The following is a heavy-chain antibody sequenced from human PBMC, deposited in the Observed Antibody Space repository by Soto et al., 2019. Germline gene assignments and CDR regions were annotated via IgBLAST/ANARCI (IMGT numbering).Heavy chain of an antibody. CDR1: GGSISSSSYY. CDR2: IYYSGST. CDR3: ARHRGRRIAAAGDPLGDGMDV. J-gene: IGHJ6*02. V-gene: IGHV4-39*01. D-gene: IGHD6-13*01. Sequence: QLQLQESGPGLVKPSETLSLTCTVSGGSISSSSYYWGWIRQPPGKGLEWIGSIYYSGSTYYNPSLKSRVTISVDTSKNQFSLKLSSVTAADTAVYYCARHRGRRIAAAGDPLGDGMDVWGQGTTVTVSS.